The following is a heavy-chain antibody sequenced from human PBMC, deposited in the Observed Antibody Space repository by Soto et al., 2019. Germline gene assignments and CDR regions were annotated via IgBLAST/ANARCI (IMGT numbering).Heavy chain of an antibody. Sequence: QVQLVQSGAEVKKPGASVKVSCKASGYTFTSYGISWVRQAPGQGLEWMGWISAYNGNTNYAQKLQGRVTMTTDTATSTAYMELRSLRSDDTAVYYCARDGYCISTRCYYYYYYGMDVWGQGTTVTVSS. CDR2: ISAYNGNT. V-gene: IGHV1-18*01. J-gene: IGHJ6*02. CDR1: GYTFTSYG. D-gene: IGHD2-2*01. CDR3: ARDGYCISTRCYYYYYYGMDV.